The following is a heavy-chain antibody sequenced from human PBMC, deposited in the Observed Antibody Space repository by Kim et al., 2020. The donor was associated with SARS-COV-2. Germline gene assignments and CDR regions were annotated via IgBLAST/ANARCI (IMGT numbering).Heavy chain of an antibody. D-gene: IGHD3-3*01. CDR1: GFTFSSYS. Sequence: GGSLRLSCAASGFTFSSYSMNWVRQAPGKGLEWVSSISSSSSYIYYADSVKGRFTISRDNAKNSLYLQMNSLRAEDTAVYYCARDIRREIGVLEWFEDYYYYGMDVWGQGTTVTVSS. V-gene: IGHV3-21*01. J-gene: IGHJ6*02. CDR3: ARDIRREIGVLEWFEDYYYYGMDV. CDR2: ISSSSSYI.